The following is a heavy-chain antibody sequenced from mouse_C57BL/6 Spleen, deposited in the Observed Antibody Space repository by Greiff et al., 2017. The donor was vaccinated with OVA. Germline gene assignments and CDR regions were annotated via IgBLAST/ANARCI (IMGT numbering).Heavy chain of an antibody. CDR2: IDPEDGDT. D-gene: IGHD1-1*01. V-gene: IGHV14-1*01. CDR3: TTDYYGSSYGAMDY. Sequence: VQLKQSGAELVRPGASVKLSCTASGFNIKDYYMHWVKQRPEQGLEWIGRIDPEDGDTEYAPKFQGKATMTADTSSNTAYLQLSSLTSEDTAVYYCTTDYYGSSYGAMDYWGQGTSVTVSS. J-gene: IGHJ4*01. CDR1: GFNIKDYY.